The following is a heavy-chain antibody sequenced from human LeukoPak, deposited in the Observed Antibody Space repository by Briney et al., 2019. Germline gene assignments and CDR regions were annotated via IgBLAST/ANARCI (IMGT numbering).Heavy chain of an antibody. CDR2: ISGSGSAI. J-gene: IGHJ5*02. V-gene: IGHV3-11*04. CDR3: ARDLTYYYDSSGPFDP. D-gene: IGHD3-22*01. Sequence: GGSLRLSCAASGFTFSDYYMSWIRQPPGKGLEWLSYISGSGSAIYYADSVKGRFTISRDNAKNSLFLQMNSLRAEDTAVYYCARDLTYYYDSSGPFDPWGQGTLVTVSS. CDR1: GFTFSDYY.